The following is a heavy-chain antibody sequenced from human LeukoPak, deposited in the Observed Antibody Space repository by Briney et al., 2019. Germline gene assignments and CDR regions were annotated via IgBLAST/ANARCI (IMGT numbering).Heavy chain of an antibody. CDR3: ARRQDGHDY. CDR2: IYTSGST. Sequence: PSETLSLTCTVSGGSISSGFYYWSWIRQPAGKGLEWIGRIYTSGSTYDNPALKSRVTISVDTYRNQFSLKLSSVTAADTAVYYCARRQDGHDYWGQGTLVTVAS. CDR1: GGSISSGFYY. J-gene: IGHJ4*02. V-gene: IGHV4-61*02.